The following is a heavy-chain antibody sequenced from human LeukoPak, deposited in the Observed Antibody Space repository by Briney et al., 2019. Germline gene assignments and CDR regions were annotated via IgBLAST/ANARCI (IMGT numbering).Heavy chain of an antibody. J-gene: IGHJ4*02. CDR3: AKNPSYDSSGYYPDY. Sequence: GGSLRLSCAASGFTFSSYGMHWVRQAPGKGLEWVAFIRYDGSNKYYADSVKGRFTISRDKSKNTLYLQMNSLRAEDTAVYYCAKNPSYDSSGYYPDYWGQGTLVTVSS. D-gene: IGHD3-22*01. CDR2: IRYDGSNK. CDR1: GFTFSSYG. V-gene: IGHV3-30*02.